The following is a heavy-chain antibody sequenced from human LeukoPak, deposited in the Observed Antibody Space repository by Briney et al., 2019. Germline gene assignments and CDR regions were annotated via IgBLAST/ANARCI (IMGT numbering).Heavy chain of an antibody. CDR1: DGTFISYA. J-gene: IGHJ3*02. CDR3: ARDLAAQGAFDI. Sequence: ASVKVSCKASDGTFISYAISWVRQAPGQGLEWMGGIIPIFGKANYAQKFQGRVTITTDESTSTAYMELSSLRSEDTAVYYCARDLAAQGAFDIWGQGTMVTVSS. D-gene: IGHD6-6*01. CDR2: IIPIFGKA. V-gene: IGHV1-69*05.